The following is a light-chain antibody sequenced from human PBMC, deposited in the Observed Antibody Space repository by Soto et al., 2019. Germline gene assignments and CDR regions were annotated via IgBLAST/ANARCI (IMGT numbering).Light chain of an antibody. J-gene: IGKJ1*01. CDR1: QSVSSN. CDR2: DAS. Sequence: EIVMTQSPATLSVSPGERATLSCRASQSVSSNLAWYQQKPGQAPRLLIYDASTRATGIPARFSGSGSATEFTLTISSLQSEDFAVYYCQQYNNWPRTCGQGTKVEIK. V-gene: IGKV3-15*01. CDR3: QQYNNWPRT.